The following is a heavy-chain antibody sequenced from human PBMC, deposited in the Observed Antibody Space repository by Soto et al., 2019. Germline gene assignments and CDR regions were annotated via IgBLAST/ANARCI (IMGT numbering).Heavy chain of an antibody. CDR1: GGSISSGDYY. CDR3: ARAMNYGDSSTDSYFFGMDV. D-gene: IGHD4-17*01. V-gene: IGHV4-30-4*01. J-gene: IGHJ6*02. Sequence: LSLTCTVSGGSISSGDYYWSWIRQPPGKGLEWIGYIYYSGSTYYNPSLKSRVTISVDTSKNQFSLKLSSVTAADTAVYYCARAMNYGDSSTDSYFFGMDVWGQGTTVTVSS. CDR2: IYYSGST.